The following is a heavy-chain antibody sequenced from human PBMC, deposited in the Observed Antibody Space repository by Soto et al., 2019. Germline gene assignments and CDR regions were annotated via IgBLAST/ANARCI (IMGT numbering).Heavy chain of an antibody. CDR3: TRGRTEYYYGQGPFDY. D-gene: IGHD3-10*01. CDR1: GGSINNHY. V-gene: IGHV4-59*11. CDR2: IYYTGST. J-gene: IGHJ4*02. Sequence: SETLSLTCTVSGGSINNHYWSWIRQPPGKGLEWIGYIYYTGSTNYNPSLESRVTMSVDTSKNRVSLNLTSLTAADTAVYYCTRGRTEYYYGQGPFDYWGQGTLVTVSS.